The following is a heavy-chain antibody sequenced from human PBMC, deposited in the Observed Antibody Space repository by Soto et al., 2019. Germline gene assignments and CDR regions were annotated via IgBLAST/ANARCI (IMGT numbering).Heavy chain of an antibody. CDR2: IIPIFGTA. Sequence: SVNVSYQASGGSFSRYAIRWVRQAPGQGLEWMGGIIPIFGTANYAQKFQGRVTITADESTSTAYMELSSLRSEDTAVYYCARAPYYYDSSGYSPWNCLDYSGQGTLVTVSS. J-gene: IGHJ4*02. V-gene: IGHV1-69*13. CDR3: ARAPYYYDSSGYSPWNCLDY. D-gene: IGHD3-22*01. CDR1: GGSFSRYA.